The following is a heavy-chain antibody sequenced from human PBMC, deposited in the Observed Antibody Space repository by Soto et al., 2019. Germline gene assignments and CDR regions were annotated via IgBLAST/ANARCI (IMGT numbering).Heavy chain of an antibody. CDR1: GFTFSSYS. V-gene: IGHV3-48*01. D-gene: IGHD2-21*01. CDR2: ISSSSSTT. Sequence: PGGSLRLSCAASGFTFSSYSMNWVRQAPGKGLEWVSYISSSSSTTEYAASVKGRFTISRDDSKNSLYLQMNSLKTEDTAVYHCTRGYSSVSIYAFDIWAQGTMVTVSS. J-gene: IGHJ3*02. CDR3: TRGYSSVSIYAFDI.